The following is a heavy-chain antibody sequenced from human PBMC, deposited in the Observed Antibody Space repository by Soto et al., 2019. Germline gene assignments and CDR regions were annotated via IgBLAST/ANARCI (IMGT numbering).Heavy chain of an antibody. V-gene: IGHV3-21*01. J-gene: IGHJ5*02. CDR3: AVLRFLEWLPQFDP. CDR2: ISSSSSYI. Sequence: SGGSLRLSCAASGFTFSSYSMNWVRQAPGKGLEWVSSISSSSSYIYYADSVKGRFTISRDNAKNSLYLQMNSLRAEDTAVHYCAVLRFLEWLPQFDPWGQGTLVTVSS. CDR1: GFTFSSYS. D-gene: IGHD3-3*01.